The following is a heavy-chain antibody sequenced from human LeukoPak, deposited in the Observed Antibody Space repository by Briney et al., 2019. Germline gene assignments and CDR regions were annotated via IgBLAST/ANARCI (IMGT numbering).Heavy chain of an antibody. V-gene: IGHV4-34*01. CDR3: ARDGGPNNYWFDP. CDR1: GGSFSGYY. J-gene: IGHJ5*02. CDR2: VGHSGLT. D-gene: IGHD4-23*01. Sequence: SETLSLTCALYGGSFSGYYGLWVRQAPGKGLEWLGEVGHSGLTNYKPSLKSRLTISLDMSKNQFSLRLTSVTAADTAVYYCARDGGPNNYWFDPWGQGTLVAVSS.